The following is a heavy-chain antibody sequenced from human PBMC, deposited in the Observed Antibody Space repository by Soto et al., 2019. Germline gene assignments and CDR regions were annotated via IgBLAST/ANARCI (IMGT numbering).Heavy chain of an antibody. V-gene: IGHV4-31*03. J-gene: IGHJ3*01. Sequence: QVQLQESGPRLVRPSQTLSLTCTLSGDSISSDGYYWSWIRQRPGKGLEWIGDFYYSGTTSYYPSLRSRLTISVDTSKNQFSLRLSSVTATDTAVYYCARRHDILTGSDSFDVWGRGTLVTVSS. CDR2: FYYSGTT. CDR1: GDSISSDGYY. D-gene: IGHD3-9*01. CDR3: ARRHDILTGSDSFDV.